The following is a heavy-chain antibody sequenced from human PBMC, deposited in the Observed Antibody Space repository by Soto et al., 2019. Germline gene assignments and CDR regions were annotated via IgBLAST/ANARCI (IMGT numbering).Heavy chain of an antibody. CDR3: ARGLILWFGELSRRGGYYYCMDV. D-gene: IGHD3-10*01. CDR1: GGSFSGYQ. V-gene: IGHV4-34*01. J-gene: IGHJ6*03. Sequence: QVQLQQWGAGLLKPSETLALTCAVYGGSFSGYQWSWIRQTPGEGLEWIGEINDSGNINYNPSLKTRVTFLIAAPKKQISLKLSSVTAAATAVYYFARGLILWFGELSRRGGYYYCMDVWGTGTRVTVSS. CDR2: INDSGNI.